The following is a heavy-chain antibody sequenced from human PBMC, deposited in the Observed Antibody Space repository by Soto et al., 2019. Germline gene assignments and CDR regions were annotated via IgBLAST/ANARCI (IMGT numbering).Heavy chain of an antibody. CDR3: ARLGAYYQSLDP. V-gene: IGHV4-59*08. J-gene: IGHJ5*02. CDR2: ISHTGSA. Sequence: SETLSLTCTISGGSISSSYWSWIRQPPGKGLEWIGPISHTGSANYNPSLERRVAVSVGTSENQFSLNPSSVTAADTAVYYCARLGAYYQSLDPWGPGTLVTVSS. CDR1: GGSISSSY. D-gene: IGHD2-21*01.